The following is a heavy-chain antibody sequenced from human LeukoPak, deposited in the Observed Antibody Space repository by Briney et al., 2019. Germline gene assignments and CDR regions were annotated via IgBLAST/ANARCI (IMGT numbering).Heavy chain of an antibody. CDR2: IYTSGST. J-gene: IGHJ6*03. CDR1: GGSISSGSYY. D-gene: IGHD6-13*01. CDR3: ARVAAAGTGIFVNFYYSMDI. V-gene: IGHV4-61*02. Sequence: SETLSLTCTVSGGSISSGSYYWSWIRQPAGKGLEWIGRIYTSGSTNYNPSLKSRVTISVDTSKNQFSLKLSSVTAADTAVYYCARVAAAGTGIFVNFYYSMDIWGKGTTVTISS.